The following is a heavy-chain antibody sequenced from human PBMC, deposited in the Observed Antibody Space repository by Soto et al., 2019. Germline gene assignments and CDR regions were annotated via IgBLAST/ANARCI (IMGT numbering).Heavy chain of an antibody. V-gene: IGHV3-23*01. CDR2: FSGTNDYS. D-gene: IGHD6-19*01. Sequence: PGGSLRLSCAASGFTFSNFAMTWVSQAPGEGLEWVSKFSGTNDYSYGADNVKSRFTSSRDKALNTLTLQRNNLRANAKAVYYCAKCSGKYASAIQGAFDPWGQGTLVTVSS. J-gene: IGHJ5*02. CDR3: AKCSGKYASAIQGAFDP. CDR1: GFTFSNFA.